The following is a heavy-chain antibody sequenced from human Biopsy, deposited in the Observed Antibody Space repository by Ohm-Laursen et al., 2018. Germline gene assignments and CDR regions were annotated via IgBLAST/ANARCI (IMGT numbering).Heavy chain of an antibody. CDR3: ARGDYFDSNGYFWFDP. D-gene: IGHD3-22*01. CDR1: GGSISSGGSY. V-gene: IGHV4-31*01. Sequence: TLSLTCPVSGGSISSGGSYWSWIRQRPGKGLEWIGYIFKSANTYYNPSLKNLITISGDTSKNQFSLKLNSVTAADTAVYYCARGDYFDSNGYFWFDPWGQGTLVTVSS. J-gene: IGHJ5*02. CDR2: IFKSANT.